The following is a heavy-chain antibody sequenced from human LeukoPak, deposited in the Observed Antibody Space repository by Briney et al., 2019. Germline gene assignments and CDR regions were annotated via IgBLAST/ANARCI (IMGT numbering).Heavy chain of an antibody. D-gene: IGHD3-16*01. Sequence: SETLSLTYTVSGGSFSSSLYYWGWIRQPPGKGLEWIGSIYYSGSTYYNPSLKSRVTISVDTSKNQFSLRLSSVTAADTAVYYCARRSVGWVDYWGQGTLVTVSS. CDR1: GGSFSSSLYY. CDR3: ARRSVGWVDY. V-gene: IGHV4-39*01. J-gene: IGHJ4*02. CDR2: IYYSGST.